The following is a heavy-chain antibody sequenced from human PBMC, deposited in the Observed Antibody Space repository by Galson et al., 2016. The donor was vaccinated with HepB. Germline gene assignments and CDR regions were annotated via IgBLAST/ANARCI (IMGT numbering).Heavy chain of an antibody. CDR2: IYYSGGT. V-gene: IGHV4-31*03. CDR3: AGYEVVSFDY. J-gene: IGHJ4*02. D-gene: IGHD2-15*01. CDR1: GGSISSGGYY. Sequence: TLSLTCTVSGGSISSGGYYWSWIRPHPGKGLEWIGYIYYSGGTYYNPSLQSRLTISLDTSKNHVSLKLDSVTAADTAVYYCAGYEVVSFDYWGQGTLVTVSS.